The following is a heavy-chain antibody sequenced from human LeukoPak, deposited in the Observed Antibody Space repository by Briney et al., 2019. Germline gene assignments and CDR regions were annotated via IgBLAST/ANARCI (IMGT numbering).Heavy chain of an antibody. CDR1: GGSISSGSYY. V-gene: IGHV4-39*01. Sequence: PSETLSLTCTVSGGSISSGSYYWSWIRQPPGKGLEWIGEINHSGSTNYNPSLKSRVTISVDTSKNQFSLKLSSVTAADTAVYYCARHDYSNHTDDWYFDLWGRGTLVTVSS. D-gene: IGHD4-11*01. J-gene: IGHJ2*01. CDR2: INHSGST. CDR3: ARHDYSNHTDDWYFDL.